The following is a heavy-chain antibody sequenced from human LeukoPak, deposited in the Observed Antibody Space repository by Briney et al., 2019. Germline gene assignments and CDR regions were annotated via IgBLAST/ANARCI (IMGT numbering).Heavy chain of an antibody. CDR1: GFTVNNNY. CDR2: LYSNSIT. Sequence: GGSLRLSCAASGFTVNNNYMTWVRQAPGKGLEWVSVLYSNSITYYADSVKGRFTISRDSSKNTLYLQMSSLRAEDTALYYCAKQRAGSAWFTLDFWGPGTLVTVSS. CDR3: AKQRAGSAWFTLDF. J-gene: IGHJ4*02. V-gene: IGHV3-53*01. D-gene: IGHD6-19*01.